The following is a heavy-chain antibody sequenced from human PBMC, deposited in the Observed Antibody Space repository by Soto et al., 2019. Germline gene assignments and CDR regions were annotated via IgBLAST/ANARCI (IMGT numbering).Heavy chain of an antibody. CDR2: IFHDGTA. Sequence: SETLSLTCAVSGVSLTSGNWWPWVRQSPQRGLEYIGEIFHDGTANYYPSFERRVAMSVDTSRNQFSLKLTSVTAADTAVYFCARLVYDTRLNYMYFDFWGPGTLVTVSS. D-gene: IGHD3-10*01. CDR3: ARLVYDTRLNYMYFDF. CDR1: GVSLTSGNW. V-gene: IGHV4-4*02. J-gene: IGHJ4*02.